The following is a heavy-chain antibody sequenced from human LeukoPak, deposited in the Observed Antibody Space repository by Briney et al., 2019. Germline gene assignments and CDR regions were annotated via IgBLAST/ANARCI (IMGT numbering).Heavy chain of an antibody. CDR3: ARDDYYYDSSGYYSGGY. Sequence: PGGSLRLSCAASGFTFSSYAMSWVRQAPGKGLEWVSAISGSGGSTYYAGSVKGRFTISRDNAKNSLYLQMNSLRAEDTAVYYCARDDYYYDSSGYYSGGYWGQGTLVTVSS. D-gene: IGHD3-22*01. CDR2: ISGSGGST. V-gene: IGHV3-23*01. J-gene: IGHJ4*02. CDR1: GFTFSSYA.